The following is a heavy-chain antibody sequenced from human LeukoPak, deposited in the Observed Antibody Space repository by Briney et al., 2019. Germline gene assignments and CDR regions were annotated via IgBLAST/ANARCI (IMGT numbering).Heavy chain of an antibody. Sequence: SETLSLTCAVSGGSISGSSYFWGWVRQPPGKGLEWIGEVHLDGRTNYNPSLKSRLIMSVDLPENHISLKLTSVTAADTAVYYCARRGSRGSYEDYWGQGTLVTVSS. D-gene: IGHD1-26*01. CDR2: VHLDGRT. J-gene: IGHJ4*02. V-gene: IGHV4-39*07. CDR1: GGSISGSSYF. CDR3: ARRGSRGSYEDY.